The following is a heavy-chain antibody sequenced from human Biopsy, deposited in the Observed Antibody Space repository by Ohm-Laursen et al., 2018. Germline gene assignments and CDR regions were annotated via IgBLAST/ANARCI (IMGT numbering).Heavy chain of an antibody. V-gene: IGHV4-59*12. CDR2: IHHSGST. CDR3: ARLGSGDYFPTFFDF. D-gene: IGHD5-12*01. Sequence: PSETLSLTCTVSGVSITAYYWSWIRQPPGKGLECIGNIHHSGSTNYNPSLKSRVTISVDTSKNQFSLKLSSVTAADTAVYYCARLGSGDYFPTFFDFWGQGALVTVSS. CDR1: GVSITAYY. J-gene: IGHJ4*02.